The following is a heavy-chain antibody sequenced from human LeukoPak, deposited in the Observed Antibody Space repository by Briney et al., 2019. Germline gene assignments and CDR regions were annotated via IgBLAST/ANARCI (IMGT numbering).Heavy chain of an antibody. J-gene: IGHJ5*02. Sequence: SQTLSLTCTVSGGSISSGGYYWSWIRQPPGKGLEWIGEINHSGSTNYNPSLKSRVTISVDTSKNQFSLKLSSVTAADTAVYYCARGCRVKSGGSCYSFLNWFDPWGQGTLVTVSS. D-gene: IGHD2-15*01. CDR2: INHSGST. CDR1: GGSISSGGYY. V-gene: IGHV4-30-2*01. CDR3: ARGCRVKSGGSCYSFLNWFDP.